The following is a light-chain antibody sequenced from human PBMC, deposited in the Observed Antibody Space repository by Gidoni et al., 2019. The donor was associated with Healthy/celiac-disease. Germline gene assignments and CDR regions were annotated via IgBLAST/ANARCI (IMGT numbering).Light chain of an antibody. J-gene: IGKJ1*01. Sequence: DIQMTQTQSSLSASVGDRVTITCRAGQSISSYLNWYQQKPGKAPKLLIYAASRLQSGVPSRFSGIGSWTDFTLTISSLQPEHFATYFCPQSYSTLTWPFGQGTKVEIK. V-gene: IGKV1-39*01. CDR2: AAS. CDR3: PQSYSTLTWP. CDR1: QSISSY.